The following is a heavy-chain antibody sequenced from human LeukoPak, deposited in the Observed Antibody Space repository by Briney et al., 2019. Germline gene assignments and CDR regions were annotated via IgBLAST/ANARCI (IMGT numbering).Heavy chain of an antibody. V-gene: IGHV3-15*01. CDR2: IKSKPDGEAT. J-gene: IGHJ4*02. CDR3: SRVNYGNLDY. CDR1: GFTLSYAW. D-gene: IGHD3-10*01. Sequence: GGSLRLSCAASGFTLSYAWMSWVRQAPGQGLEWLGRIKSKPDGEATDFAAPVKGRFSISRDDSRNTLFLQMNSLKAEDTGVYYCSRVNYGNLDYWGQGTLVTVSS.